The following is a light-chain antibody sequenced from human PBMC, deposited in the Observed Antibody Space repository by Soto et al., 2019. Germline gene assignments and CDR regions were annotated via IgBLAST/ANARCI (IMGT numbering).Light chain of an antibody. CDR2: DVT. V-gene: IGLV2-14*03. J-gene: IGLJ2*01. CDR3: SSYTTSTTLI. CDR1: SSDVGRYKL. Sequence: QSALTQPASVSGSPGQSITISCTGTSSDVGRYKLVSWYQQHPGKAPKLMIYDVTKRPSGVSNRFSGSKSGNTASLTISGLQAEDEADYYCSSYTTSTTLIFGGGTKVTVL.